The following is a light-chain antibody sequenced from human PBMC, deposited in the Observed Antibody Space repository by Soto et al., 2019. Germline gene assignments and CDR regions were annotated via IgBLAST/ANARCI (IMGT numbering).Light chain of an antibody. CDR1: RSDVGAYNY. Sequence: QSALTQPASVSGSPGQSVTISCTGTRSDVGAYNYVSWYQQQPDKAPKLILYEVSYRPSGVSDRFSGSKSGNTASLTISGLQAEDEADFYCSSYASRGTLVFGTGTKLTVL. J-gene: IGLJ1*01. V-gene: IGLV2-14*01. CDR2: EVS. CDR3: SSYASRGTLV.